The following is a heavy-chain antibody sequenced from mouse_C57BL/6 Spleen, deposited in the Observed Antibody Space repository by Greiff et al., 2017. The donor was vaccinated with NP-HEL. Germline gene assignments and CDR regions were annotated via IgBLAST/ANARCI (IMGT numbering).Heavy chain of an antibody. V-gene: IGHV2-6*01. CDR2: IWGVGST. Sequence: VMLVESGPGLVAPSQSLSITCTVSGFSLTSYGVDWVRQSPGKGLEWLGVIWGVGSTNYNSALKSRLSISKDNAKSQVFLQMNSVQTDDTAMYYCASAGFAYWGQGTLVTVSA. CDR1: GFSLTSYG. CDR3: ASAGFAY. J-gene: IGHJ3*01.